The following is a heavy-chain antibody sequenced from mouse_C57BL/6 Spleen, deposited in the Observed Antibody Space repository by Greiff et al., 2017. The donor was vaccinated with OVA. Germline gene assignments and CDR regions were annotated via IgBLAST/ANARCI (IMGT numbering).Heavy chain of an antibody. J-gene: IGHJ1*03. CDR1: GFTFSSYA. CDR3: TREPNYYGSSYLDV. Sequence: EVQVVESGEGLVKPGGSLKLSCAASGFTFSSYAMSWVRQTPEKRLEWVAYISSGGDYIYYADTVKGRFTISRDNARNTLYLQMSSLKSEDTAMYYCTREPNYYGSSYLDVWGTGTTVTVSS. D-gene: IGHD1-1*01. CDR2: ISSGGDYI. V-gene: IGHV5-9-1*02.